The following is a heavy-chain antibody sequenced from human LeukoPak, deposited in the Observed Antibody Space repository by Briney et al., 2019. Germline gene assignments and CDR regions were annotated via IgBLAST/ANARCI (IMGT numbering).Heavy chain of an antibody. V-gene: IGHV4-38-2*02. CDR3: AREETYYDILTGPSGGMDV. J-gene: IGHJ6*04. Sequence: RSETLSLTCAVSGYSISSGYYWGWIRQPPGKGLEWIGSIYHSGSTYYNPSLKSRVTISVDTSKNQFSLKLSSVTAADTAVYYCAREETYYDILTGPSGGMDVWGKGTTVTVSS. CDR1: GYSISSGYY. D-gene: IGHD3-9*01. CDR2: IYHSGST.